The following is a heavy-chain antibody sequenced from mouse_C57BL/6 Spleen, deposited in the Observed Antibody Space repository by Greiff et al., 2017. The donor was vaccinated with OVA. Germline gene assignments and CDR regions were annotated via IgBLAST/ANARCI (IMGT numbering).Heavy chain of an antibody. Sequence: VQLQQPGAELVKPGASVKLSCKASGYTFTSYWMHWVKQRPGQGLEWIGMIHPNSGSTNYNEKFKSKATLTVDKSSSTAYMQLSSLTSKDSAVYYCARLEGRGFAYWGQGTLVTVSA. CDR3: ARLEGRGFAY. CDR2: IHPNSGST. D-gene: IGHD3-3*01. V-gene: IGHV1-64*01. J-gene: IGHJ3*01. CDR1: GYTFTSYW.